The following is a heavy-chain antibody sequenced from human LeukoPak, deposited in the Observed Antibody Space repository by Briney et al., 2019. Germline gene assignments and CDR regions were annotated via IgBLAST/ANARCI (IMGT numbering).Heavy chain of an antibody. CDR3: AKDLGYNYGTKLDY. V-gene: IGHV3-23*01. CDR2: ISRSGGSA. J-gene: IGHJ4*02. CDR1: GFTFSTYA. D-gene: IGHD5-18*01. Sequence: TGGSLRLSCAASGFTFSTYAMTWVRQAPGKGLEWVSAISRSGGSAFYADSVKGRFTISRDNSKNMLYLQMTSLRAEDTAIYYCAKDLGYNYGTKLDYWGQGTLVTVSS.